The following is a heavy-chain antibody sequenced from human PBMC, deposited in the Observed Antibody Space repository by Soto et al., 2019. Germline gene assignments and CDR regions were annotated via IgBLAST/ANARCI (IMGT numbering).Heavy chain of an antibody. J-gene: IGHJ6*02. Sequence: SETLSLTCIVSGGSISSSSYYWGWIRQPPGKGLEWIGIINNSGTTDYNPSLKSRVTISVDTSKNQFSLKLSSVTAADTAVYYCARGFRFGVVSYYYYGMDVWGQGTTVTVSS. CDR1: GGSISSSSYY. CDR3: ARGFRFGVVSYYYYGMDV. V-gene: IGHV4-39*07. CDR2: INNSGTT. D-gene: IGHD3-3*01.